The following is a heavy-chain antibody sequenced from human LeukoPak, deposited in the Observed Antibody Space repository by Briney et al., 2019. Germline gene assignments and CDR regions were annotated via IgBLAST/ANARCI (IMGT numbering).Heavy chain of an antibody. Sequence: GGSLRPSCAVSGFTFSSYWMNWVRQAPGKGLEWVANIKQDGSEKNYVDSVKGRSTISRDNAKSSLFLQMNDLRAEDTAVYYCAKGGRGNGEVYWGQGTLVTVSS. D-gene: IGHD2-8*01. J-gene: IGHJ4*02. CDR3: AKGGRGNGEVY. CDR1: GFTFSSYW. CDR2: IKQDGSEK. V-gene: IGHV3-7*01.